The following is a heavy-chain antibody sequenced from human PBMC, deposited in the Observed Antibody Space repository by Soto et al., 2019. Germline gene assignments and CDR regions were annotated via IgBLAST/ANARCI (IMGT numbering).Heavy chain of an antibody. J-gene: IGHJ4*02. D-gene: IGHD3-16*01. V-gene: IGHV6-1*01. CDR3: AGDSPYYERSDSYFES. Sequence: SQTLSLTCAISGDSVSGNSAACSWIRQSPSRGLEWLGRTYYRSKWYNDYAVSVKSRITLAPDTSKNQFSLHLNSGTPEDTVVYYGAGDSPYYERSDSYFESWGKGPMLTFPS. CDR1: GDSVSGNSAA. CDR2: TYYRSKWYN.